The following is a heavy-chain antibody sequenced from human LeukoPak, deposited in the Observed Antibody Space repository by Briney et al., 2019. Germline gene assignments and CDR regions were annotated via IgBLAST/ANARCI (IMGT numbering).Heavy chain of an antibody. Sequence: ASVKVSCKASGYTFTSYGISWVRQAPGQGLEGMGWISAYNGNTNYAQKLQGRVTMTTDTSTSTAYMELRSLRSDDTAVYYCASSYYGSGSYYTDTGFFDYWGQGTLVTVSS. J-gene: IGHJ4*02. CDR1: GYTFTSYG. D-gene: IGHD3-10*01. CDR2: ISAYNGNT. V-gene: IGHV1-18*01. CDR3: ASSYYGSGSYYTDTGFFDY.